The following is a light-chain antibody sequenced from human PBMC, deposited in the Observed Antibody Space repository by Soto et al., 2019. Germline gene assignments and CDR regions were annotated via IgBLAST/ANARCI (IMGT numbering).Light chain of an antibody. J-gene: IGKJ1*01. CDR2: RVS. CDR1: QSITNN. V-gene: IGKV1-39*01. Sequence: DIQMTQSPSSLSASVRERVTIACRASQSITNNLNWYQQKPGRAPKLLIYRVSNLQSGVPPRFSGSGSGTDFTLTISRLEPEDFAVYYCHQFGYSPRTFGQWSKVNIK. CDR3: HQFGYSPRT.